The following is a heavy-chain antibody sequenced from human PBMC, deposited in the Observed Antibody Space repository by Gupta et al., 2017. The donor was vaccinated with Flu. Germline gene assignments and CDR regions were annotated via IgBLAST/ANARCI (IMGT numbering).Heavy chain of an antibody. CDR2: VYNTGHT. V-gene: IGHV4-39*01. D-gene: IGHD3-22*01. Sequence: QLQLQESGPGLVKPSETLSLTCTVSGASISSSNFYWGWTPPPPGKGLEYIASVYNTGHTYSNPSLKSRVTMSVDKSKNQFSLKLSSVTAADTAVYNCARSRGNYYDSSGYYHGGWYFDLWGRVTTVTVYS. CDR3: ARSRGNYYDSSGYYHGGWYFDL. CDR1: GASISSSNFY. J-gene: IGHJ2*01.